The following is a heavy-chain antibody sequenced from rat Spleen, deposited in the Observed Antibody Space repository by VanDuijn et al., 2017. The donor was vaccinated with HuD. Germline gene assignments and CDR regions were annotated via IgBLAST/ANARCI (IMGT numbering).Heavy chain of an antibody. D-gene: IGHD1-9*01. CDR1: GFSLTSYH. V-gene: IGHV2S12*01. CDR3: TGDLHTMADY. Sequence: QVQLKESGPGLVQPSQTLSLTCTVSGFSLTSYHVSWVRQPPGKGLEWIAAITSGGSTYYNSAIKFRLRISRDTSKSQVFLKMNSLQTEDTAIYFCTGDLHTMADYWGQGVMVTVSS. CDR2: ITSGGST. J-gene: IGHJ2*01.